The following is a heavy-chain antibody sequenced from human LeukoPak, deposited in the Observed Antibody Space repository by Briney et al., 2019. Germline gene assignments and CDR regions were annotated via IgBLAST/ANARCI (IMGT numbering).Heavy chain of an antibody. CDR2: ISSNGGST. V-gene: IGHV3-64*01. D-gene: IGHD4-17*01. CDR3: ARDSGGDGDYSPFDY. J-gene: IGHJ4*02. CDR1: GFTFSSYA. Sequence: GSLRLSCAASGFTFSSYAMHWVRQAPGKGLEYVSAISSNGGSTYYANSVKGRFTISRDNSKNTLYLQMGSLRAEDMAVYYCARDSGGDGDYSPFDYWGQGTLVTVSS.